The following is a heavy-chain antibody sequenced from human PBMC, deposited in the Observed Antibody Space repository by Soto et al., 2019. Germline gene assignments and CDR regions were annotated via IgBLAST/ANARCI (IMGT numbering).Heavy chain of an antibody. CDR3: AGTTSYYYYGMDV. D-gene: IGHD4-17*01. CDR2: IYYSGST. J-gene: IGHJ6*02. CDR1: GGSISSSSYY. Sequence: ETLSLTCTVSGGSISSSSYYWGWIRQPPGKGLEWIGSIYYSGSTYYNPSLKSRVTISVDTSKNQFSLKLSSVTAADTAVYYCAGTTSYYYYGMDVWGQGTKVTV. V-gene: IGHV4-39*01.